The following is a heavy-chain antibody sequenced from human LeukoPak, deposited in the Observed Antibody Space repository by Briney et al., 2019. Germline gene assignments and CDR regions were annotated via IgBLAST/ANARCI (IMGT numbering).Heavy chain of an antibody. Sequence: PGRSLRLSCAASGFTFSSYAMHWVRQAPGKGLEWVAVISYDGSNKYYADSVKGRFTISRDNSKNTLYLQMNSLRAEDTAVYYCARDAGDPIDYYYYMDVWAKGPRSPSP. D-gene: IGHD4-17*01. CDR1: GFTFSSYA. V-gene: IGHV3-30*01. CDR3: ARDAGDPIDYYYYMDV. J-gene: IGHJ6*03. CDR2: ISYDGSNK.